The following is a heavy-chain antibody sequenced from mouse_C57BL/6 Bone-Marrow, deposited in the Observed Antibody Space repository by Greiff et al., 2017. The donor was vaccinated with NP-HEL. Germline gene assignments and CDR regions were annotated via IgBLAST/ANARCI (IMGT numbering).Heavy chain of an antibody. CDR1: GYTFTSYW. CDR3: ARGAYYSNYVWCAY. V-gene: IGHV1-72*01. J-gene: IGHJ3*01. D-gene: IGHD2-5*01. CDR2: IDPNSGGT. Sequence: QVQLQQPGAELVKPGASVKLSCKASGYTFTSYWMHWVKQRPGRGLEWIGRIDPNSGGTKYNEKFKSKATLTVDKPSSTAYMQLSSLTSEDSAVYYCARGAYYSNYVWCAYWGQGTLVTVSA.